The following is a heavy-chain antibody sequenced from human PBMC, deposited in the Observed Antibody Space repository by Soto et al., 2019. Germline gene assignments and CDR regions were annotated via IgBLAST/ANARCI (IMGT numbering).Heavy chain of an antibody. Sequence: ESLCRTCPVSGGSISNYYWSCIRQPPGKGLEWIGYVHARGSTNFNPSLNGRVTMSIDTSKKQFSLRLTSVTAADTAVYYCARVRGSSGSFYFDLWGLGTLVTVYS. CDR3: ARVRGSSGSFYFDL. CDR1: GGSISNYY. V-gene: IGHV4-59*01. D-gene: IGHD6-13*01. J-gene: IGHJ4*02. CDR2: VHARGST.